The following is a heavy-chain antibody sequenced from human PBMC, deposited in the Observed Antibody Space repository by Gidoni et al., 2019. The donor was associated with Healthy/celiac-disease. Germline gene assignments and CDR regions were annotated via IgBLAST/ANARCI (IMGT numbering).Heavy chain of an antibody. J-gene: IGHJ4*02. D-gene: IGHD6-13*01. CDR3: AKDMREAAGTPFDY. CDR1: GFPFDDYA. V-gene: IGHV3-9*01. Sequence: EVQLVESGGGLVQPGRSLRLSCAASGFPFDDYAMHWVRQAPGKGLEWVSGISWNSGSIGYADSVKGRFTISRDNAKNSLYLQMNSLRAEDTALYYCAKDMREAAGTPFDYWGQGTLVTVSS. CDR2: ISWNSGSI.